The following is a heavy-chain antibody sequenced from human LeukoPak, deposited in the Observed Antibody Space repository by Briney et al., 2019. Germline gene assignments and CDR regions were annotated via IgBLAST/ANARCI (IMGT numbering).Heavy chain of an antibody. CDR3: ARDLLGWELHYFDY. J-gene: IGHJ4*02. CDR1: GFTFSTYN. CDR2: ISGSSSYI. V-gene: IGHV3-21*01. D-gene: IGHD1-26*01. Sequence: GGSLRLSCAASGFTFSTYNMNWVRQAPGKRLEWVSSISGSSSYIYYADSVKGRFSISRDNAKNSLYLQMNSLRAEDTAVYYCARDLLGWELHYFDYWGQGTLVTVSS.